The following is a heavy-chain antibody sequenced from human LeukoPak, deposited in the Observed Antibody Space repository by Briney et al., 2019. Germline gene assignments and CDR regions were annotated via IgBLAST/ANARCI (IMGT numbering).Heavy chain of an antibody. Sequence: ASVKVSCKASGYTFTGYYMHWVRQAPGQWLEWMGWINPNSGGTNYAQKFQGRVTMTRDTSISTAYMELSRLRSDDTAVYYCARDSWGGFMTTGRIWGPREFDYWGQGTLVTVSS. CDR3: ARDSWGGFMTTGRIWGPREFDY. CDR1: GYTFTGYY. V-gene: IGHV1-2*02. D-gene: IGHD4-11*01. J-gene: IGHJ4*02. CDR2: INPNSGGT.